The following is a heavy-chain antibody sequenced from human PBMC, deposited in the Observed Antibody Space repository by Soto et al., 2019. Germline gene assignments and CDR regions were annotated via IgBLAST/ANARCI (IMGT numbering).Heavy chain of an antibody. Sequence: SETLSLTCAVDSASFNGGYGSWILQPAGVGLEWIGEINDSGSTNYNPSLKSRVTISVDTSKNQFSLKLSSVTAADKAVYYCARGLILWYGELSRRGDHYYYMDVWGKGTTVT. V-gene: IGHV4-34*01. CDR1: SASFNGGY. J-gene: IGHJ6*03. D-gene: IGHD3-10*01. CDR3: ARGLILWYGELSRRGDHYYYMDV. CDR2: INDSGST.